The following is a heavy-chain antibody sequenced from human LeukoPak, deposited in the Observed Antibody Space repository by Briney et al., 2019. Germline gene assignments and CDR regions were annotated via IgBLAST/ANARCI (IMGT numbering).Heavy chain of an antibody. Sequence: SETLSLTCTVSGGSISSSSYYWGWIRQPPGKGLEWIGSIYYSGSTYYNPSLKSRVTISVDTTKNQFSLKLSSVTAADTAVYYCARDLLGRSYYDSSGRFFDYWGQGTLVTVSS. V-gene: IGHV4-39*07. D-gene: IGHD3-22*01. CDR1: GGSISSSSYY. J-gene: IGHJ4*02. CDR3: ARDLLGRSYYDSSGRFFDY. CDR2: IYYSGST.